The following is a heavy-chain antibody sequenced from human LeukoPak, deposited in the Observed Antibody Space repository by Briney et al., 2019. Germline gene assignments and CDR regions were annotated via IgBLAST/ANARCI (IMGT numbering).Heavy chain of an antibody. CDR1: GFRFSNYW. J-gene: IGHJ4*02. Sequence: PGGSLRLSCAASGFRFSNYWIHWVRQAPAKGLVWVSRIRTDGGSTAYADFVKGRFTISIDNAKNTVYLQMNILRADDTAVYYCARDMETGGRAFDSWGQGTLVTVSS. CDR3: ARDMETGGRAFDS. D-gene: IGHD2-8*02. CDR2: IRTDGGST. V-gene: IGHV3-74*01.